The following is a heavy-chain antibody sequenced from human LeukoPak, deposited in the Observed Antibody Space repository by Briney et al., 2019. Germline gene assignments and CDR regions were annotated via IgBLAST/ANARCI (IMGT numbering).Heavy chain of an antibody. D-gene: IGHD2-8*02. V-gene: IGHV1-69*13. CDR1: GGTFSSYA. Sequence: SVKVSCKASGGTFSSYAISWVRQAPGQGLEWMGGIIPIFGTANYAQKFQGRVTITADESTSTAYMELSSLRSEDTAVYYCARGPTVGSAAYHYYYYMDVWGKGTTVTVSS. CDR2: IIPIFGTA. CDR3: ARGPTVGSAAYHYYYYMDV. J-gene: IGHJ6*03.